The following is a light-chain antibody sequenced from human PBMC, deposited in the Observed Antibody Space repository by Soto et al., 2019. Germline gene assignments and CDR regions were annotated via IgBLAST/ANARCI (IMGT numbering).Light chain of an antibody. V-gene: IGKV1-5*03. CDR2: KAS. CDR1: QTISSW. Sequence: DIQMTQSPSTLSGSVGDRVTITCRASQTISSWLAWYQQKPGKAPKLLIYKASTLKSGVPSRFSGSGSGTEFTLTISSLQADDFATYYCQQYNSYSFGQGTKVDI. CDR3: QQYNSYS. J-gene: IGKJ1*01.